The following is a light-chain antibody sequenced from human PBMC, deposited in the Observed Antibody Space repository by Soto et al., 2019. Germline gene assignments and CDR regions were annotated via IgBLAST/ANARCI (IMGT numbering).Light chain of an antibody. CDR1: QDITNY. CDR3: QQYDNLPLT. Sequence: DIHMTQSPSSLSASVGDRVTITCQASQDITNYLNWYQQKPGKAPKLLIYDASNLETGVPSRFSGSGSGTDFLFSISSLQPEDIGTYYCQQYDNLPLTFGGGTKVDIK. CDR2: DAS. V-gene: IGKV1-33*01. J-gene: IGKJ4*01.